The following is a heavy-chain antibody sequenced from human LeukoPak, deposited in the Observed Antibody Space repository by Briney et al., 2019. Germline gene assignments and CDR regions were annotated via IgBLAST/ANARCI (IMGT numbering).Heavy chain of an antibody. CDR1: GGSISSSSYY. CDR2: IYYSGST. CDR3: ARGGYYDILTGPHPHPRFGY. V-gene: IGHV4-39*07. Sequence: PSETLSLTCTVSGGSISSSSYYWGWIRQPPGKGLEWIGSIYYSGSTYYNPSLKSRVTISVDTSKNQFSLKLSSVTAADTAVYYCARGGYYDILTGPHPHPRFGYWGQGTLVTVSS. D-gene: IGHD3-9*01. J-gene: IGHJ4*02.